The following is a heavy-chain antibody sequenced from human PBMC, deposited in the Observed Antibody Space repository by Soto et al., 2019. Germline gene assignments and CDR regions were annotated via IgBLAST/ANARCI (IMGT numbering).Heavy chain of an antibody. J-gene: IGHJ2*01. V-gene: IGHV2-5*02. CDR2: LYWDDDK. CDR1: GFSLSTSGVG. CDR3: AHSPLRWSRGYFDL. Sequence: QITLKESGPTLVKPTQTLTLTCTYSGFSLSTSGVGVGWIRQPPGKALEWLALLYWDDDKRYSPSLKSRLTITKDTSKNQVVLTMTNMDPVDTATYYCAHSPLRWSRGYFDLWGRGTLVTVSS. D-gene: IGHD4-17*01.